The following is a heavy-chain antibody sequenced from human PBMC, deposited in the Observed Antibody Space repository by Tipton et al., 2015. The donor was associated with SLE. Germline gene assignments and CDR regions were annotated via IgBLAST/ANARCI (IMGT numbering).Heavy chain of an antibody. V-gene: IGHV4-38-2*01. D-gene: IGHD3-22*01. CDR3: AARGGYYTYYFDY. CDR2: IYHSGST. Sequence: TLSLTCAVSGYSISRGYYWGWFRQPPVKGLEWIGSIYHSGSTYYNPSLKSRVPISVDTSKNQFSLKLSSVTAADTAVYYCAARGGYYTYYFDYWGQGTLVTVSS. J-gene: IGHJ4*02. CDR1: GYSISRGYY.